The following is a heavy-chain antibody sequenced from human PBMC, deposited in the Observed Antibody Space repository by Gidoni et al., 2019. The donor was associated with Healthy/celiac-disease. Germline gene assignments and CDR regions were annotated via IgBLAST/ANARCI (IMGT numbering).Heavy chain of an antibody. J-gene: IGHJ4*02. CDR3: TTYITFGGVIVIDY. Sequence: EVPLVESGGALVKPGGSLRLSCPASDFTFSNAWVSWVRQAPGKGLEWVGRIKSKTDGGTTDYAAPVKGRFTISRDDSKNTLYLQMNSLKTEDTAVYYCTTYITFGGVIVIDYWGQGTLVTVSS. V-gene: IGHV3-15*02. D-gene: IGHD3-16*02. CDR2: IKSKTDGGTT. CDR1: DFTFSNAW.